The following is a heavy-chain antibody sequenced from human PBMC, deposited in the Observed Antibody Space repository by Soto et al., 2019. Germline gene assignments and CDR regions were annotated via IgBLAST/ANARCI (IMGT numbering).Heavy chain of an antibody. Sequence: SETLSLTCAVYGGSFSGYYWSWIRQPPGKGLEWIGEINHSGSTNYNPSLKSRVTISVDTSKNQFSLKLSSVTAADTAVYYCAGGHYGAGLDYWGQGTLVAVS. J-gene: IGHJ4*02. CDR3: AGGHYGAGLDY. CDR2: INHSGST. V-gene: IGHV4-34*01. CDR1: GGSFSGYY. D-gene: IGHD4-17*01.